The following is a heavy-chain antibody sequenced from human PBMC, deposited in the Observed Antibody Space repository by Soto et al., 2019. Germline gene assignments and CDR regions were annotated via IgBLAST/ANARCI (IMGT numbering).Heavy chain of an antibody. Sequence: ASVKVSGKASGYTFTSYAMHWVRQAPGQRLEWMGWINAGNGNTKYSQKFQGRVTITRDTSASTAYMELSSLRSEDTAVYYCASYSSGFYAFDYWGQGTLVTVS. CDR1: GYTFTSYA. D-gene: IGHD6-19*01. CDR3: ASYSSGFYAFDY. V-gene: IGHV1-3*01. CDR2: INAGNGNT. J-gene: IGHJ4*02.